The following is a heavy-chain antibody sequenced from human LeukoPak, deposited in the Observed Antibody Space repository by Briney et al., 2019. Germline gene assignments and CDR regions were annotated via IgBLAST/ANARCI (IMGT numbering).Heavy chain of an antibody. CDR3: ATDLRAVTTGYTTVY. J-gene: IGHJ4*02. CDR1: GYTLTELS. Sequence: ASVKVSCKVSGYTLTELSMHWVRQAPGKGLEWMGGFDPEDGETIYAQKFQGRVTMTEDTSTVTAYMELSSLRSEDTAVYYCATDLRAVTTGYTTVYWGQGTLVTVSP. V-gene: IGHV1-24*01. CDR2: FDPEDGET. D-gene: IGHD4-11*01.